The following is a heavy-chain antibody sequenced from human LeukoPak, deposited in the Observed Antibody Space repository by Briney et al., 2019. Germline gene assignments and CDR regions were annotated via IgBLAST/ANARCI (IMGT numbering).Heavy chain of an antibody. D-gene: IGHD2-2*01. Sequence: GASVKVSCKASGYTFTGYYMHWVRQAPGQGLEWMGWINPNSGGTNYAQKLQGRVTMTTDTSTSTAYMELRSLRSDDTAVYYCAREVDCSSTSCYRPVGHNWFDPWGQGTLVTVSS. CDR1: GYTFTGYY. CDR3: AREVDCSSTSCYRPVGHNWFDP. V-gene: IGHV1-2*02. J-gene: IGHJ5*02. CDR2: INPNSGGT.